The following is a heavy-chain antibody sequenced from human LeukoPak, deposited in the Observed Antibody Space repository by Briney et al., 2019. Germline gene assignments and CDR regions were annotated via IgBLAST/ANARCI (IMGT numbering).Heavy chain of an antibody. J-gene: IGHJ4*02. CDR1: GYNFASYW. CDR2: IFPGDSGR. Sequence: PGESLKISCKASGYNFASYWIAWVRQVPGKGLEWVGVIFPGDSGRTFSPSFQGQVAISVDKSISTAYLQWRSLKASDTAVYYCARHQGIRKSEVEFRLRESDYWGKGPLVTVSS. V-gene: IGHV5-51*01. D-gene: IGHD5-18*01. CDR3: ARHQGIRKSEVEFRLRESDY.